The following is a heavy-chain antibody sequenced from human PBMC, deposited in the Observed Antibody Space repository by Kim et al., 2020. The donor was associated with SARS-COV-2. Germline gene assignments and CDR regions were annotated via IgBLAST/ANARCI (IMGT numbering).Heavy chain of an antibody. V-gene: IGHV3-7*03. CDR3: ARGDSSSGDY. Sequence: EKFLVDSVNGRFTISRDNANHSLYLQMNSLRAEDSAVYYCARGDSSSGDYWGQGALVTVSS. D-gene: IGHD6-13*01. J-gene: IGHJ4*02. CDR2: EK.